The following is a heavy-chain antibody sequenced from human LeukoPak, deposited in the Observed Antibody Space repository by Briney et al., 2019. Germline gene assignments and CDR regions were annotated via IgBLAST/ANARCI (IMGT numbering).Heavy chain of an antibody. D-gene: IGHD3-22*01. CDR2: IYYSGST. CDR1: GDSISSGSSY. V-gene: IGHV4-39*07. J-gene: IGHJ4*02. Sequence: PSETLSLTCTVSGDSISSGSSYWGWIRRPPGKGLEWIGSIYYSGSTYYNPSLKSRVTISVDTSNNQFSLKLTSVTAADTAVYYCAREDANYYDSSGRFDYWGQGTLVTVSS. CDR3: AREDANYYDSSGRFDY.